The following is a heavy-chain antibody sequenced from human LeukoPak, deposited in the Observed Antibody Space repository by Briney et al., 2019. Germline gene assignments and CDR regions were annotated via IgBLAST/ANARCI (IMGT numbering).Heavy chain of an antibody. CDR2: ISSSSSYI. V-gene: IGHV3-21*01. D-gene: IGHD1-26*01. J-gene: IGHJ4*02. CDR3: ARDFSRRSYYGDVDY. Sequence: GGSLRLSCAASGFTFSSYSMNWVRQAPGKGLEWVSSISSSSSYIYYADSVKGRFTISRDNAKNSLYLQMNSLRDEDTAVYYCARDFSRRSYYGDVDYWGQGTLVTVSS. CDR1: GFTFSSYS.